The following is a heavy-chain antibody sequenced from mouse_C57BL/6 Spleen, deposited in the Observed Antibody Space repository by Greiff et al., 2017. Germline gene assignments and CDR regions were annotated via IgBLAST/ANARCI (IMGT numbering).Heavy chain of an antibody. CDR2: INYDGSST. CDR1: GFTFSDYY. V-gene: IGHV5-16*01. CDR3: ARAPFTTVVATPYWYFDV. J-gene: IGHJ1*03. D-gene: IGHD1-1*01. Sequence: EVKLVESEGGLVQPGSSMKLSCTASGFTFSDYYMAWVRQVPEKGLEWVANINYDGSSTYYLDSLKSRFIISRDNAKNILYLQMSSLKSEDTATYYCARAPFTTVVATPYWYFDVWGTGTTVTVSS.